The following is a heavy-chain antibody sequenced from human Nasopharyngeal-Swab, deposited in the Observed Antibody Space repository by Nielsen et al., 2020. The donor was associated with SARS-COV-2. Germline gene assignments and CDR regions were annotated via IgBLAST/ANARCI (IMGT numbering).Heavy chain of an antibody. CDR3: ARSLYHYYDSSGYSL. D-gene: IGHD3-22*01. Sequence: GESLKISCAASGFTFSSYWMSWVRQAPGKGLEWVANIKQDGSEKYYVDSVKGRFTISRDNAKNSLYLQMNSLRAEDTAVYYCARSLYHYYDSSGYSLWGQGTLVTVSS. CDR2: IKQDGSEK. V-gene: IGHV3-7*01. J-gene: IGHJ4*02. CDR1: GFTFSSYW.